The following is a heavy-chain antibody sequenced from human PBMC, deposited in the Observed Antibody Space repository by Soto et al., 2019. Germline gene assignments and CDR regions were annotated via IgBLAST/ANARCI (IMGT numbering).Heavy chain of an antibody. CDR3: ARDTYYDFWSGYYVPFDY. Sequence: SETLSLTCTVSGGSISSGDYYWSWIRQHPGKGLEWIGYIYYSGSTYYNPSLKSRVTISVDTSKNQFSLKLSSVTAADTAVYYCARDTYYDFWSGYYVPFDYWGQGTLVTVSS. CDR1: GGSISSGDYY. V-gene: IGHV4-31*03. CDR2: IYYSGST. D-gene: IGHD3-3*01. J-gene: IGHJ4*02.